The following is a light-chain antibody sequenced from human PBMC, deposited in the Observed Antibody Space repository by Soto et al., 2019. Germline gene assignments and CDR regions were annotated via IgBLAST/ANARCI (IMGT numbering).Light chain of an antibody. J-gene: IGKJ4*01. CDR3: QQYDNLPT. CDR2: DAS. CDR1: QDISNY. V-gene: IGKV1-33*01. Sequence: IQMTQSPASLSASVGDRVTVTCEASQDISNYLDWYQQKPGKAPKLLIYDASNLETRVPSRFSGSGSGTDFTFTISSLQPEDIATYYCQQYDNLPTFGGGTKVDIK.